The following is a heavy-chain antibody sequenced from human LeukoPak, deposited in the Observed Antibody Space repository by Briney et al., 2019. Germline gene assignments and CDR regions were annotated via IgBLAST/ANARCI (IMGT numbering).Heavy chain of an antibody. Sequence: GGSLRLSCAASGFTFSSYAMSWVRQAPGKGLEWVSVISGSGGSTYYADSVKGRFTISRDNSKNTLYLQMNSLRAEDTAVYYCAILSCGIAAAGTEDYWGQGTLVTVSS. CDR3: AILSCGIAAAGTEDY. CDR1: GFTFSSYA. V-gene: IGHV3-23*01. D-gene: IGHD6-13*01. CDR2: ISGSGGST. J-gene: IGHJ4*02.